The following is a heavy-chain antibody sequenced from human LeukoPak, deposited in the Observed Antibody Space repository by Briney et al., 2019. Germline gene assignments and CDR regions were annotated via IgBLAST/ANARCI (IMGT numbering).Heavy chain of an antibody. CDR3: ARALCSSTSCYYYYGMDV. V-gene: IGHV4-59*01. Sequence: SETLSLTCTVSGGSISSYYWSWIRQPPGKGLEWIGYVYYSGSTNYNPSLKSRVTISVDTSKNQFSLKLSSVTAVDTAVYYCARALCSSTSCYYYYGMDVWGKGTTVTVSS. CDR2: VYYSGST. D-gene: IGHD2-2*01. J-gene: IGHJ6*04. CDR1: GGSISSYY.